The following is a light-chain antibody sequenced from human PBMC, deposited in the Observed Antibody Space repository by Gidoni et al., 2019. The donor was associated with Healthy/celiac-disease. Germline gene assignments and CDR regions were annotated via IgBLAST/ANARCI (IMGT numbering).Light chain of an antibody. J-gene: IGKJ4*01. CDR2: WAS. CDR1: QSVLYSSNNKNY. CDR3: QQYYSTPLT. Sequence: DIVMPQSPDSLAVSLGERATINCKPSQSVLYSSNNKNYLAWYQQKPGQPPKLLIYWASTRESGVPGRFSGSGSGTDFTLTISSLQAEDVAVYYCQQYYSTPLTFGGGTKVEIK. V-gene: IGKV4-1*01.